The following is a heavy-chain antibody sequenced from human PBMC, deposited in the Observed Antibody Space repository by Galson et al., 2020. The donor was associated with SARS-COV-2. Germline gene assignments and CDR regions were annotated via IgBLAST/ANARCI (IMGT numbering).Heavy chain of an antibody. V-gene: IGHV4-39*07. CDR2: VFYTGSA. Sequence: SETLSLTCTVSGGPISGSSLYWAWIRQPPGKGLEWVGSVFYTGSAFYNPSLKSRVTILVDTSKNQFSLKLSSVTAADTAVYFCARGITHFDYWGQGTLITVSS. J-gene: IGHJ4*02. CDR1: GGPISGSSLY. CDR3: ARGITHFDY. D-gene: IGHD1-20*01.